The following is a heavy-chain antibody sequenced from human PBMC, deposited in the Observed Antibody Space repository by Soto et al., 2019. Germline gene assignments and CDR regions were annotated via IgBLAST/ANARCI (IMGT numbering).Heavy chain of an antibody. CDR3: ARASSSCSSTSCVFY. D-gene: IGHD2-2*01. CDR1: GYTFTSYG. CDR2: ISAYNGNT. V-gene: IGHV1-18*01. Sequence: ASVKVSCKASGYTFTSYGISWVRQAPGQGLEWMGWISAYNGNTNYAQKLQGRVTMTTDTSTSTAYMELRSLRSDDTAVYYCARASSSCSSTSCVFYWGQGTLVTVSS. J-gene: IGHJ4*02.